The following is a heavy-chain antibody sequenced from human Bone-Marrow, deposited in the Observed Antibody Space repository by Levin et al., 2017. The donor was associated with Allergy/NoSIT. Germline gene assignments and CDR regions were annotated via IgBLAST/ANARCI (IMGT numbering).Heavy chain of an antibody. D-gene: IGHD3-3*01. Sequence: SETLSLTCAVYDESFSAYYWSWIRQSPGKGLEWIGEINYSGITHYNPSLKSRVTISVDTSKNQFSLKLSSVTAADTAVYFCARNSRGNYDLSSLDSWGQGTLVTVSS. CDR2: INYSGIT. V-gene: IGHV4-34*01. CDR1: DESFSAYY. CDR3: ARNSRGNYDLSSLDS. J-gene: IGHJ4*02.